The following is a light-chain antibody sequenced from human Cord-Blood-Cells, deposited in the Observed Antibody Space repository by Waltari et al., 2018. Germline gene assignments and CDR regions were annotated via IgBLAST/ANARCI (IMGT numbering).Light chain of an antibody. Sequence: QSALTQPPSASGSPGQSVTISCTGTRSDVGGYNSVSWYQQHPGKAPKLMIDEVSKRPSGGPDRFSGSKYGNTASLTVSGLQAEDEADYYCSSYAGSNNWVFGGGTKLTVL. V-gene: IGLV2-8*01. CDR3: SSYAGSNNWV. CDR1: RSDVGGYNS. J-gene: IGLJ3*02. CDR2: EVS.